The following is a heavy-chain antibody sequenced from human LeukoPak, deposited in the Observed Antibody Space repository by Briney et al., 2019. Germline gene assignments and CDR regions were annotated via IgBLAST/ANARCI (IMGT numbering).Heavy chain of an antibody. CDR1: GFSLATPRER. CDR2: ISCPEDK. D-gene: IGHD3/OR15-3a*01. V-gene: IGHV2-5*01. Sequence: SGHTLAHPTPNLTLTFTFSGFSLATPRERVVWFRQPPVKGLEWLALISCPEDKRYIPSLKTRLPITQDTTKNQVVLILTVLEPEDTATYFCAHRRTFFDWFHDKWGPGISVTVSS. CDR3: AHRRTFFDWFHDK. J-gene: IGHJ4*02.